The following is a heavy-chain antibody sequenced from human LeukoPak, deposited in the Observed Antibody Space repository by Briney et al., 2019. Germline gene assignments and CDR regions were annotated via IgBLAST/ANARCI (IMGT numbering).Heavy chain of an antibody. CDR3: ARVKRKYQVLKPLHETPSHYFDY. Sequence: GASVKVSCKASGYTFSGYYMHWVRQAPGQGLEWMGWINPQTGDTKYAQKFQGRVTMTRDTSSSTGNMELSSLRSDDTAMYYCARVKRKYQVLKPLHETPSHYFDYWGQGTLVTVSS. V-gene: IGHV1-2*02. CDR1: GYTFSGYY. D-gene: IGHD2-2*01. J-gene: IGHJ4*02. CDR2: INPQTGDT.